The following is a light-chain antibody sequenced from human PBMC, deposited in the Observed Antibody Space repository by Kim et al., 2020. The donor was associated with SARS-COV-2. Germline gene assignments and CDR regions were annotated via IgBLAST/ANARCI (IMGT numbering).Light chain of an antibody. J-gene: IGKJ4*01. Sequence: VSPGERATLSCRASQSVSSDLAWYQQKPGQAPRLLIYGASTRATGIPARFSGSGSGTEFTLTIGSLQSEDFAVYYCQQYHNWPPLTFGGGTKLEI. CDR1: QSVSSD. CDR3: QQYHNWPPLT. CDR2: GAS. V-gene: IGKV3-15*01.